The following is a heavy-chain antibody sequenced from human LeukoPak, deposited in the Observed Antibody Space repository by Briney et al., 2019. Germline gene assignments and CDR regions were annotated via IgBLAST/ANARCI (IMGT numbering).Heavy chain of an antibody. D-gene: IGHD1-1*01. CDR1: GFTFSSYW. CDR3: ARAVQPGVFAFDI. J-gene: IGHJ3*02. V-gene: IGHV3-74*01. CDR2: INSDGSST. Sequence: GGSLRLSCAASGFTFSSYWMHWVRQAPGKGLVWVSRINSDGSSTSYADSVKGRFTTSRDNAKNTLYLQMNSLRAEDTAVYYCARAVQPGVFAFDIWGQGTMVTVSS.